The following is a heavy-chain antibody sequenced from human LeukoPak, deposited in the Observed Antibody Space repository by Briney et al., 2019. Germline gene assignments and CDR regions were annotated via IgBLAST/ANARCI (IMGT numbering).Heavy chain of an antibody. D-gene: IGHD3-3*01. J-gene: IGHJ4*02. CDR1: GFTFSSYA. CDR3: ARTDGDTIFGVVNDY. V-gene: IGHV3-64*01. CDR2: ISSNGGST. Sequence: GGSLRLSCAASGFTFSSYAMHWVRQAPGRGLEYVSAISSNGGSTYYANSVKDRFTISRDNSKNTLYLQMGSLRAEDMAVYYCARTDGDTIFGVVNDYWGQGTLVTVSS.